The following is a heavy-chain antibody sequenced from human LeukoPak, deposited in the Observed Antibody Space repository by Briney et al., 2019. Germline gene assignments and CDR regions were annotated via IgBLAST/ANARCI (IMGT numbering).Heavy chain of an antibody. CDR2: FDPEDGET. J-gene: IGHJ4*02. D-gene: IGHD6-19*01. CDR1: GYTLTELS. V-gene: IGHV1-24*01. CDR3: ATVDRYSSGWYMDY. Sequence: ASAKVSCKVSGYTLTELSMHWVRQAPGKGLEWMGGFDPEDGETIYAQKFQGRVTMTEDTSTDTAYMELSSLRSEDTAVYYCATVDRYSSGWYMDYWGQGTLVTVSS.